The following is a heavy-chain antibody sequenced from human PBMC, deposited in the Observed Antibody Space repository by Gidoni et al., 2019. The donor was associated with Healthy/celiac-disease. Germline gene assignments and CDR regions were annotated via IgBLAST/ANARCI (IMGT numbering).Heavy chain of an antibody. D-gene: IGHD1-26*01. CDR1: GGTFSSYT. CDR2: IIPILGIA. V-gene: IGHV1-69*02. Sequence: QVQLVQYGAEVKKPGPSVKVSCKASGGTFSSYTISWVRQSPGQGLEWMGRIIPILGIAKYAQKFQGRVTITSDKSTITAYMELSSLRSEDTAVYYCARGGRFSAWFDPWGQGTLVTVSS. CDR3: ARGGRFSAWFDP. J-gene: IGHJ5*02.